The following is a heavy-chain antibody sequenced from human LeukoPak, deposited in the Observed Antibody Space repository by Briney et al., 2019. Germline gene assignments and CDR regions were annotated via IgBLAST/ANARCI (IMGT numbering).Heavy chain of an antibody. CDR3: AREGSLHSEFDY. CDR2: IIPIFGTA. D-gene: IGHD5-24*01. Sequence: VASVNVSCKSSGSTFSIYAISWVRQAPGQGLEWMGGIIPIFGTANYAQKFQGRVTITADESTSTAYMELSSLRSEDTAVYYCAREGSLHSEFDYWGQGTLVTVSS. V-gene: IGHV1-69*13. CDR1: GSTFSIYA. J-gene: IGHJ4*02.